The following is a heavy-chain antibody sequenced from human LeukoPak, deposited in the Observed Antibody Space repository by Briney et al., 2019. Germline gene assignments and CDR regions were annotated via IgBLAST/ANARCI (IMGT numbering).Heavy chain of an antibody. CDR2: IYSGDST. Sequence: GGSLRLSCVASGFSSTYMSWVRQAPGKGLEWVSVIYSGDSTYYADSVKGRFTISRDISKNTVYLQMNGLRPEDTAVYHCARDLWDATGYWGQGTLVTVAS. D-gene: IGHD3-3*01. J-gene: IGHJ4*02. CDR1: GFSSTY. V-gene: IGHV3-66*02. CDR3: ARDLWDATGY.